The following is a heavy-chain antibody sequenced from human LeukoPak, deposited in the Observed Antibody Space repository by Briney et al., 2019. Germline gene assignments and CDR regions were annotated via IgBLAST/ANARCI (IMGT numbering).Heavy chain of an antibody. CDR1: GYTFTDCY. Sequence: ASVKVSCKVSGYTFTDCYMHWLQQAPGKGLEWMGLVDPEDGETIYAEKFQGRVTITADTSTDTAYMELSSLRSEDTAVYYCAQYQPAIPYWGQGTLVTVSS. D-gene: IGHD2-2*01. V-gene: IGHV1-69-2*01. J-gene: IGHJ4*02. CDR3: AQYQPAIPY. CDR2: VDPEDGET.